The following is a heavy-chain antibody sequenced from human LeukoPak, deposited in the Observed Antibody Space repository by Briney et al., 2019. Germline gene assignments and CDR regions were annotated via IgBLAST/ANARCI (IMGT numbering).Heavy chain of an antibody. V-gene: IGHV3-66*01. J-gene: IGHJ4*02. CDR3: ASDSGRFDY. D-gene: IGHD1-26*01. Sequence: PGGSLRLSCAASGFTVSSNYMSWVRQAPGKGLEWVSVIYGGGTTYYADSVKGRFTISRDDSKNTLYLHMNTLRAEDTAVYYCASDSGRFDYWGQGTLVTVSS. CDR1: GFTVSSNY. CDR2: IYGGGTT.